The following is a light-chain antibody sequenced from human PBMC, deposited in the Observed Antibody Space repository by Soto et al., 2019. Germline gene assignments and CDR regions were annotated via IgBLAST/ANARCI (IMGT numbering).Light chain of an antibody. J-gene: IGKJ3*01. Sequence: DIQLTQSPSFLSASVGDRVTITCRASQGISSCLAWYQQKPGKAPNLLIYAASTLQSGVPSRFSGSGSGTEFTLTISCLQTEDFATYCCQQLNSYPFTFGPGTKVDIK. V-gene: IGKV1-9*01. CDR1: QGISSC. CDR2: AAS. CDR3: QQLNSYPFT.